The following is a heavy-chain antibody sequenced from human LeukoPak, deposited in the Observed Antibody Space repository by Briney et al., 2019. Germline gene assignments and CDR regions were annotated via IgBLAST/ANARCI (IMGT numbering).Heavy chain of an antibody. D-gene: IGHD3-16*01. CDR1: GFALSSHG. CDR2: TGNTGLAK. Sequence: GGSLRLSCAASGFALSSHGMHWVRQAPGKGLEWVAVTGNTGLAKYFAEFAKGRFTISRDNSKNTLYLETNSLRHEDTAVYYCAREATWGNWYFDLWGRGTLVTVSS. J-gene: IGHJ2*01. CDR3: AREATWGNWYFDL. V-gene: IGHV3-30*03.